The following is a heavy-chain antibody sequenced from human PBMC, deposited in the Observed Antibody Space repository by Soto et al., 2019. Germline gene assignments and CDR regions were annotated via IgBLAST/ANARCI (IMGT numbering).Heavy chain of an antibody. Sequence: SETLSLTCTVSGGSISSYYWSWIRQPPGKGLEWIGYIYYSGSTNYNPSLKSRVTISVVTSKNQFSLKLSSVTAADTAVYYCARGYRGTQFDYWGQGTLVTVSS. CDR2: IYYSGST. CDR3: ARGYRGTQFDY. CDR1: GGSISSYY. J-gene: IGHJ4*02. D-gene: IGHD3-10*01. V-gene: IGHV4-59*01.